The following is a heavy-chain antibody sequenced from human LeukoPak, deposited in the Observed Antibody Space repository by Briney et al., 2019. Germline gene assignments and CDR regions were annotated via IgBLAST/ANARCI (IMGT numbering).Heavy chain of an antibody. CDR2: INHNGNVN. CDR1: GFTFSIYW. J-gene: IGHJ6*02. V-gene: IGHV3-7*03. CDR3: ARGGGLDV. D-gene: IGHD3-16*01. Sequence: GGSLRLSCAASGFTFSIYWMNWARQAPGKGLEWVASINHNGNVNYYVDSVKGRFAISRDNAKNSLYLQMSNLRAEDTAVYFCARGGGLDVWGQGATVTVSS.